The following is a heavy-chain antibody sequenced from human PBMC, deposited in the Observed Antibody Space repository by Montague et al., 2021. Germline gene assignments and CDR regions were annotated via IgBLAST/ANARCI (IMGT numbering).Heavy chain of an antibody. CDR1: GDSINGWY. J-gene: IGHJ4*02. CDR2: VFYSGAT. V-gene: IGHV4-59*01. CDR3: ARQGFYESGGFFI. Sequence: SETLSLTCSVSGDSINGWYWSWIRQPPGKGLEWLGSVFYSGATNYNPSLKSRVTMSADTSKNRVSLKVNSVTAADTAVYYCARQGFYESGGFFIWGLGTLVTASS. D-gene: IGHD3-22*01.